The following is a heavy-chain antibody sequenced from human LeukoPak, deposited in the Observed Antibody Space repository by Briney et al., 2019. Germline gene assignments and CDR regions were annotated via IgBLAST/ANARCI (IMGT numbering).Heavy chain of an antibody. Sequence: GGSLRLSCAASGFTFSSYAMHWVRQAPGKGLEWVAVVWCDGSKTYSADSVKGRITISRDDSKNTLYLQMNSLRAEDTAVYYCAKAQNHGDGYNSFPGGFYYHYYGMDVWGQGTTVTVSS. J-gene: IGHJ6*02. D-gene: IGHD5-24*01. V-gene: IGHV3-33*06. CDR1: GFTFSSYA. CDR3: AKAQNHGDGYNSFPGGFYYHYYGMDV. CDR2: VWCDGSKT.